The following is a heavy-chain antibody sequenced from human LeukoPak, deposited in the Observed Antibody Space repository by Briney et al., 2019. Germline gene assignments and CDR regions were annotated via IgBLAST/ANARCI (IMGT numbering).Heavy chain of an antibody. D-gene: IGHD3-10*01. CDR2: ISGSGGST. V-gene: IGHV3-23*01. CDR3: AKDQGLLWFGELSGGAFDI. CDR1: GFTFSSYA. J-gene: IGHJ3*02. Sequence: GGSLRLSCAASGFTFSSYAMSWVRQAPGKGLEWVSAISGSGGSTYYADSVKGRFTISRDNSKNTLYLQMNSLRAEETAVYYCAKDQGLLWFGELSGGAFDIWGQGTMVTVSS.